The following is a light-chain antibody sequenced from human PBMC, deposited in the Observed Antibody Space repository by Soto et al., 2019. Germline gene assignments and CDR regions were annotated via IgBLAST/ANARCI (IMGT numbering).Light chain of an antibody. V-gene: IGLV2-14*02. CDR2: EVS. CDR1: DVGSYGV. CDR3: NSYTSSRTLV. J-gene: IGLJ3*02. Sequence: QSALTQPASVSGSPGQSITISCSDVGSYGVVSWYQQHPGKVPKLMIYEVSNRPSGVSNRFSGSKSGNTASLTISGLQAEDEADYYCNSYTSSRTLVFGGGTKLTVL.